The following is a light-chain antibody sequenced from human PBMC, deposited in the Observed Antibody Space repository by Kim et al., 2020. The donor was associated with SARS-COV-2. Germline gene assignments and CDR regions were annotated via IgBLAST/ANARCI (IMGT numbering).Light chain of an antibody. CDR2: AAS. V-gene: IGKV1-6*01. CDR3: LQDYNFPYT. CDR1: QGIRTD. J-gene: IGKJ2*01. Sequence: AIQMTQSPSSLSASVGDRVTITCRASQGIRTDLGWYQQKQGMPPRLPINAASSLHSGVPSRFSGSGSGTDFTLTISSLQPEDFATYYCLQDYNFPYTFGQGTKLEI.